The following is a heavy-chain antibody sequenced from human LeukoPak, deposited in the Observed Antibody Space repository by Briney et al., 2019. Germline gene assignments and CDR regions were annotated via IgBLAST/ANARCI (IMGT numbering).Heavy chain of an antibody. Sequence: PGGSLRLSCAASGFTFSSYGMHWVRQAPGKGLEWVAFIRYDGSNKYYADSVKGRFTISRDNSKNTLYLQMNSLRAEDTAVYYCAKFPGMAVRDAFDIWGQGTMVTVSS. CDR2: IRYDGSNK. CDR1: GFTFSSYG. J-gene: IGHJ3*02. CDR3: AKFPGMAVRDAFDI. V-gene: IGHV3-30*02. D-gene: IGHD6-19*01.